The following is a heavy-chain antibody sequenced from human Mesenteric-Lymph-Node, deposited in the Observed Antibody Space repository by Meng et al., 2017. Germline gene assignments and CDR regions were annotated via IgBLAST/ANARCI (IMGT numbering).Heavy chain of an antibody. D-gene: IGHD4-17*01. CDR2: IYYSGST. CDR1: GGSISSYY. J-gene: IGHJ3*02. Sequence: SETLSLTCTVSGGSISSYYWSWIRQPPGKGLKWIGYIYYSGSTNYNPSLKSRVTISVDTSKNQFSLKLSSVTAADTAVYYCARERYGDYRGRAFDIWGQGTKVTVSS. CDR3: ARERYGDYRGRAFDI. V-gene: IGHV4-59*01.